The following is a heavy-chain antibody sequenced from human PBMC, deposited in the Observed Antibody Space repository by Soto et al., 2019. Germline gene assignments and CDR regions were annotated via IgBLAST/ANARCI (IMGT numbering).Heavy chain of an antibody. J-gene: IGHJ6*02. Sequence: GSLRLSCAASGFTFSSYSMNWVRQAPGKGLEWVSYISSSSSTIYYADSVKGRFTISRDNSKNTLYLQMNSLRAEDTAVYYCARTLAVAGLFQRSYYYYGMDVWGQGTTVTVSS. D-gene: IGHD6-19*01. CDR1: GFTFSSYS. CDR2: ISSSSSTI. V-gene: IGHV3-48*01. CDR3: ARTLAVAGLFQRSYYYYGMDV.